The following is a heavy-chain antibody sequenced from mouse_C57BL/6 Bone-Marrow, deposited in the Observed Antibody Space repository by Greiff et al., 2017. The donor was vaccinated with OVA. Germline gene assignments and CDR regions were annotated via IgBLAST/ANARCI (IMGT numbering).Heavy chain of an antibody. CDR1: GYTFTSYW. CDR2: IDPSDSST. CDR3: ARCSTMIRDAWFAY. D-gene: IGHD2-4*01. J-gene: IGHJ3*01. V-gene: IGHV1-59*01. Sequence: QVQLQQPGAELVRPGTSVKLSCKASGYTFTSYWMHWVKPRPGQGLEWIGVIDPSDSSTNYNQKFKGKATLHVDTSSSTAYMQLSSLTSEDSAVYYGARCSTMIRDAWFAYWGQGTLVTVSA.